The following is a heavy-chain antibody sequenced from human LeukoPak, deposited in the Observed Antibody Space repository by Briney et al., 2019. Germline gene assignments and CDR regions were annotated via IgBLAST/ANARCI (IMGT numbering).Heavy chain of an antibody. CDR2: ISGTGGST. J-gene: IGHJ4*02. CDR3: AKDAPYSGSYYPTDFDY. CDR1: GFTFSSYA. V-gene: IGHV3-23*01. D-gene: IGHD1-26*01. Sequence: GGSLRLSCAASGFTFSSYAMSWVRQAPGKGLEWVSTISGTGGSTYYADSAKGRFTISRDNSKNTLYLQMNSLRAEDTAVYYCAKDAPYSGSYYPTDFDYWGQGTLVTVSS.